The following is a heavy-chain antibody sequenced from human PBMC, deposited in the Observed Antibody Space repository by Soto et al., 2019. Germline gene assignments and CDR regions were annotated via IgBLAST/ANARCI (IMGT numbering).Heavy chain of an antibody. CDR1: GFTFSSYA. J-gene: IGHJ5*02. D-gene: IGHD3-16*01. CDR3: AKGGTTTIGTPTRGLDP. V-gene: IGHV3-23*01. Sequence: PGGSLRLSCAASGFTFSSYAMSWVRQAPGKGLEWVSAISGSGGSTYYADSVKGRFTISRDNSKNMFYLQMNSLRVEDTAIYYCAKGGTTTIGTPTRGLDPWGQGTLVTVSS. CDR2: ISGSGGST.